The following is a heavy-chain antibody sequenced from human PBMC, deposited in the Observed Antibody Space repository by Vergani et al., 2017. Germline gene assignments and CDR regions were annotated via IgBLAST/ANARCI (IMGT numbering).Heavy chain of an antibody. CDR2: MSSGDSI. CDR1: GLTFSDHY. CDR3: SRETDTAPAFSYTFYALDV. Sequence: QVQLVESGGGLVKPGGSLRRSCAASGLTFSDHYMSWVRQAPGKGLEWVSYMSSGDSIYYADSVKGRFTVSRDNTKNTLYFQMNSLRAGATAVYYCSRETDTAPAFSYTFYALDVWGQGTMVAVSS. J-gene: IGHJ6*02. V-gene: IGHV3-11*04. D-gene: IGHD2-21*02.